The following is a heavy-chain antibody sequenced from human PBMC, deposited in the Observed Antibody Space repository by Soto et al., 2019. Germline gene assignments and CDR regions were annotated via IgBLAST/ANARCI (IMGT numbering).Heavy chain of an antibody. CDR3: ARIRYGDSGDYYFDY. D-gene: IGHD4-17*01. V-gene: IGHV4-59*08. J-gene: IGHJ4*02. CDR2: DYYSGRT. CDR1: GGSISSDY. Sequence: QVQLQESGPGLVKPSETLSLTCTVSGGSISSDYWTWIRQPPGKGLEGIGFDYYSGRTNYNPSLRSRATISVDTSKCPSSRRLTSVTAADTAVYYCARIRYGDSGDYYFDYWGQGTLVTVSS.